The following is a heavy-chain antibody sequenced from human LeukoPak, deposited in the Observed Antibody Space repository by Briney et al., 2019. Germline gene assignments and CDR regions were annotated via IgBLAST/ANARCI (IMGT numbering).Heavy chain of an antibody. J-gene: IGHJ4*02. CDR3: ARETYDSIDY. CDR2: IYYSGST. V-gene: IGHV4-59*01. CDR1: GGSISSYY. Sequence: PSETLSLTCTVSGGSISSYYWSCIRQPPGKGLEWIGYIYYSGSTNYNPSLKSRVTISVDTSKNQFSLKLSSVTAADTAVYYCARETYDSIDYWGQGTLVTVSS. D-gene: IGHD5-12*01.